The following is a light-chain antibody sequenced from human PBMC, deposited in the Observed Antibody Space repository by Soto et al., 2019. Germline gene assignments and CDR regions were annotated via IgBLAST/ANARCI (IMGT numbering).Light chain of an antibody. Sequence: QSVLTQPPSVSGAPGQRLTISCTGSSSNIGAGYDVHWYRQPPGTAPKLLIFGNNNRPSGVPDRFSGSKSGTSASLAITGLQAADEADYYCQSYDSSLSGYVFGTGTKLTVL. J-gene: IGLJ1*01. CDR2: GNN. V-gene: IGLV1-40*01. CDR3: QSYDSSLSGYV. CDR1: SSNIGAGYD.